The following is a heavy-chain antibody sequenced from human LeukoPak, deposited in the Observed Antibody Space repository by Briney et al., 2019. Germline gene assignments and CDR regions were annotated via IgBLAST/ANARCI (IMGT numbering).Heavy chain of an antibody. Sequence: GGSLRLSCAASGFTFSSYSMNWVRQAPGKGLEWVSSISSSSSYIYYADSVKGRFTISRDNAKNSLYLQMNSLRAEDTAVYYCARETVTTKAGLYYYYMDVWGKGTTVTVSS. D-gene: IGHD4-17*01. CDR2: ISSSSSYI. V-gene: IGHV3-21*01. CDR3: ARETVTTKAGLYYYYMDV. CDR1: GFTFSSYS. J-gene: IGHJ6*03.